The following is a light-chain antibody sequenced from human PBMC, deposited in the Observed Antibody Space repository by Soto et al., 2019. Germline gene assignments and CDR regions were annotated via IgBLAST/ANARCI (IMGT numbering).Light chain of an antibody. J-gene: IGLJ2*01. CDR1: SSDVGGYNY. CDR3: SSYTSSSTLEV. V-gene: IGLV2-14*01. Sequence: QSALTQPASVSGSPGQSITISCTGTSSDVGGYNYVSWYQQHPGKAPKLMIYDVSNRPSGVSNRFSGSKSGNTASLTISGLQAEDEDDYYCSSYTSSSTLEVFGGGTKLTV. CDR2: DVS.